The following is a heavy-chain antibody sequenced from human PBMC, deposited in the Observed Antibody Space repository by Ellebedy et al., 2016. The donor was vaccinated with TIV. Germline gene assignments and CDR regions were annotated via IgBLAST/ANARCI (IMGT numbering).Heavy chain of an antibody. CDR2: ISGSLEHK. J-gene: IGHJ4*02. D-gene: IGHD2/OR15-2a*01. CDR3: ARDRGERGLLSFFDL. V-gene: IGHV3-21*01. Sequence: PGGSLRLSCSASGFTFHNFGMNWVRQAPGKGLEWVASISGSLEHKSYTDSVRGRFTISRDTTKNSVFLQMGSLRAEDTAVYYCARDRGERGLLSFFDLWGQGTLVTVS. CDR1: GFTFHNFG.